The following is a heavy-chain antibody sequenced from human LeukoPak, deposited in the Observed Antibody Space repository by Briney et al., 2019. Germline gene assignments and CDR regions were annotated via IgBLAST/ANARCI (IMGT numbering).Heavy chain of an antibody. CDR1: GFTFSSYA. CDR2: ISSSSSYI. V-gene: IGHV3-21*04. Sequence: GGSLRLSCAASGFTFSSYAMHWVRQAPGKGLEWVSSISSSSSYIYYADSVKGRFTISRDNAKNSLYLQMNSLRAEDTAVYYCAKDPTPEQWLVDNYFDYWGQGTLVTVSS. D-gene: IGHD6-19*01. J-gene: IGHJ4*02. CDR3: AKDPTPEQWLVDNYFDY.